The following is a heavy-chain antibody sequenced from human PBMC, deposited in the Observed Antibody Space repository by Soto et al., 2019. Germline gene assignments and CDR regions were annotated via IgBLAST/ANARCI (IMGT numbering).Heavy chain of an antibody. CDR2: IYYSGST. V-gene: IGHV4-31*03. D-gene: IGHD3-9*01. CDR3: ARGEDEQKDDILDYYYCYYMDV. CDR1: GGSISSGGYY. Sequence: QVQLQESGPGLVKPSQTLSLTCTVSGGSISSGGYYWSWIRQHPGKGLEWIGYIYYSGSTYYNPSLKCRVTISVDTSKTQFSLKLSSVTSADTAVYYCARGEDEQKDDILDYYYCYYMDVWGKGTTVTVSS. J-gene: IGHJ6*03.